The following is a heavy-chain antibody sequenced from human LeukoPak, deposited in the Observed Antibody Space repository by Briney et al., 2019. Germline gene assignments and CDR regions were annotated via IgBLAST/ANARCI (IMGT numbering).Heavy chain of an antibody. CDR2: IKQDGSEK. CDR1: GFTFSSYW. Sequence: PGGSLRLSCAASGFTFSSYWMSWVRQAPGKGLEWAANIKQDGSEKYYVDSVKGRFTISRDNAKNSLYLQMNSLRAEDTAVYYCARWRLRWLIDYWGQGTLVTVSS. D-gene: IGHD4-23*01. CDR3: ARWRLRWLIDY. V-gene: IGHV3-7*01. J-gene: IGHJ4*02.